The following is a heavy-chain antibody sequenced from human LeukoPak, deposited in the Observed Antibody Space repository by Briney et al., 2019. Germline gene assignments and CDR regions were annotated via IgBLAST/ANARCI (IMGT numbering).Heavy chain of an antibody. V-gene: IGHV3-30*02. J-gene: IGHJ4*02. D-gene: IGHD3-3*01. CDR2: IRYDGSNK. CDR3: ARDGDMRTTTIFGVVLG. CDR1: GFTFSSYG. Sequence: GGSLRLSCAASGFTFSSYGMHWVRQAPGKGLEWVAFIRYDGSNKYYTDSVKGRFTISRDNAKNSLYLQMNSLRAEDTAVYYCARDGDMRTTTIFGVVLGWGQGTLVTVSS.